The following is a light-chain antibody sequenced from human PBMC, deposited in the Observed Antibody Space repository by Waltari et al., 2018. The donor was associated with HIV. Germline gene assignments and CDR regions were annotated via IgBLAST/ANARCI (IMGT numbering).Light chain of an antibody. CDR1: QNVLYSSNNKNY. CDR3: QQYLNTPWT. J-gene: IGKJ1*01. V-gene: IGKV4-1*01. Sequence: DIVMTQSPDSLAVSLGERATINCTSSQNVLYSSNNKNYLAWYQQKPRQPPKLLIYWASTRASGVPERFSGSGSGTDFTLTISSLQAEDVAIYYCQQYLNTPWTFGQGTKVEVK. CDR2: WAS.